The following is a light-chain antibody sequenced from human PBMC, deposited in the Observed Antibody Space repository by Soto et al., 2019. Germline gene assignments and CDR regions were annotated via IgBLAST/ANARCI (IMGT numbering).Light chain of an antibody. J-gene: IGKJ1*01. CDR3: QQANSFPPWT. CDR1: QDIGTW. Sequence: DIQMTQSPSSVSASIGDRVIITCRASQDIGTWLAWYQQKPGQVPNLLMYPASSLHSGVPSRFSGSGSGTEFTLTISSLQPEDFETYYCQQANSFPPWTFGQGTKVDNK. CDR2: PAS. V-gene: IGKV1-12*01.